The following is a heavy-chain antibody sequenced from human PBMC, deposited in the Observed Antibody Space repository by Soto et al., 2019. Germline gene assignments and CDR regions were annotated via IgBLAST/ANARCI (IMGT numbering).Heavy chain of an antibody. V-gene: IGHV1-69*01. CDR2: VIPIFGTT. Sequence: QGQLLQSGAEVKKPGSSVKVSCKASGGTISTFSINWMRQAPGQGLEWVGGVIPIFGTTTYAQKFQGSITITADESTSTAYMELSGLTSEDTAIYYCASDVSSDTTGFRGYDLWGQGTQVTVSS. J-gene: IGHJ4*02. CDR1: GGTISTFS. CDR3: ASDVSSDTTGFRGYDL. D-gene: IGHD3-10*01.